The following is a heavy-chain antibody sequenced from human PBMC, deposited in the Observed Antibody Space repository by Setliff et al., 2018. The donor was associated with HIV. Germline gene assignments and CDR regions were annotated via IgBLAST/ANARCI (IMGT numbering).Heavy chain of an antibody. V-gene: IGHV4-38-2*02. J-gene: IGHJ4*02. CDR2: IYHSGST. CDR3: ARGSTVWAFAH. Sequence: SETLSLTCTVSGYPISSGYYWGWIRQPPGKGLEWIANIYHSGSTYYNPSLKSRVTISLDTSKNHFSLQLSSVTAADTAVYYCARGSTVWAFAHWGQGALVTVSS. D-gene: IGHD7-27*01. CDR1: GYPISSGYY.